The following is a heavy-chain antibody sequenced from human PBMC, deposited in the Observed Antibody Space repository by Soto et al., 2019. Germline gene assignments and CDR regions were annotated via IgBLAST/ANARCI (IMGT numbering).Heavy chain of an antibody. V-gene: IGHV4-59*12. CDR3: ARGGISHWAYFYYMDV. J-gene: IGHJ6*03. Sequence: SETLSLTCTVSGGSIRSYCWTWIRQPPGEGLEWIGEIYNSGTINYNPSLKSRVTMSIDTPKNQFSLTLNSVTAADTATYYCARGGISHWAYFYYMDVWDRGTTVTVSS. CDR2: IYNSGTI. CDR1: GGSIRSYC. D-gene: IGHD2-21*01.